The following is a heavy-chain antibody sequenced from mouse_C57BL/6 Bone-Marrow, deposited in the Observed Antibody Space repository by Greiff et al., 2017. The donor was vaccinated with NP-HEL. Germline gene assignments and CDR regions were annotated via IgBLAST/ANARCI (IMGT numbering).Heavy chain of an antibody. CDR1: GYTFTSYG. J-gene: IGHJ2*01. Sequence: QVQLKESGAELARPGASVKLSCKASGYTFTSYGISWVKQRTGQGLEWIGEIYPRSGNTYYNEKFKGKATLTADKSSSTAYMEPRSLTSEDSAVYFCARHGSRGYWGQGTTLTVSS. CDR2: IYPRSGNT. V-gene: IGHV1-81*01. D-gene: IGHD1-1*01. CDR3: ARHGSRGY.